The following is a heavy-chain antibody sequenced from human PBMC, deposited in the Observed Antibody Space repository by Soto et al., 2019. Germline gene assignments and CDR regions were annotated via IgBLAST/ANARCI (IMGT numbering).Heavy chain of an antibody. CDR3: ARGRYYYDSSGYYPFDY. CDR1: GFTVSSNY. CDR2: IYSGGST. D-gene: IGHD3-22*01. V-gene: IGHV3-53*02. Sequence: EVQLVETGGGLIQPGGSLRLSCAASGFTVSSNYMIWVRQAPGKGLEWVSVIYSGGSTYYADSVKGRFTISRDNSKNTLYLQMNSLRAEDTAVYYCARGRYYYDSSGYYPFDYWGQGTLVTVSS. J-gene: IGHJ4*02.